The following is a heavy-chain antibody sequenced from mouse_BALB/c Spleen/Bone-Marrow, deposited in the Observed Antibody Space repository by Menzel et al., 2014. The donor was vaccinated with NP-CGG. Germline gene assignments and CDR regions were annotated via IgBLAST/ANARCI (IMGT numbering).Heavy chain of an antibody. CDR2: IDPANDNT. V-gene: IGHV14-3*02. CDR1: GFNIKDTY. D-gene: IGHD2-2*01. Sequence: EVQLQQSGAELVKPGALVKLSCTASGFNIKDTYIHWVKQRPEQGLEWIGRIDPANDNTKYDPKFQGKATITADTSSSTAYLQLSSLTSEDTAVYYCASYVYGYYFDYWGQGTTLTVSS. CDR3: ASYVYGYYFDY. J-gene: IGHJ2*01.